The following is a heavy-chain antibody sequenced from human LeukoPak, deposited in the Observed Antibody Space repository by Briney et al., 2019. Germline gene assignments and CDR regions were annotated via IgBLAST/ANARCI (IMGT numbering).Heavy chain of an antibody. J-gene: IGHJ4*02. V-gene: IGHV1-18*01. CDR2: ISAYNGNT. Sequence: ASVKVSCKASGGTFSSYAISWVRQAPGQGLEWMGWISAYNGNTNYAQKLQGRVTMTTDTSTSTAYMELRSLRSDDTAVYYCARDHLGYCSSTSCYPFLDYWGQGTLVTVSS. CDR3: ARDHLGYCSSTSCYPFLDY. D-gene: IGHD2-2*01. CDR1: GGTFSSYA.